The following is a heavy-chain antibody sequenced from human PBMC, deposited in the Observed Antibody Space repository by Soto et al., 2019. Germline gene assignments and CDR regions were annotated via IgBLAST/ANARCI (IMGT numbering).Heavy chain of an antibody. D-gene: IGHD4-17*01. J-gene: IGHJ4*02. Sequence: SQTLSLTCTVSGGSISSSYWSWFRQHPGKGLEWIGYIYYSGSTYYNPSLKSRVTISVDTSKNQFSLKLSSVTAADTAVYYCASSSWAVNTIDYWGQGTLVTVSS. V-gene: IGHV4-31*03. CDR1: GGSISSSY. CDR2: IYYSGST. CDR3: ASSSWAVNTIDY.